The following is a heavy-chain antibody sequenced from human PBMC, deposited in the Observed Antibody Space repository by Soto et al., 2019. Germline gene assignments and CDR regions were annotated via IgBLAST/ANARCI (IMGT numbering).Heavy chain of an antibody. J-gene: IGHJ4*02. D-gene: IGHD6-19*01. V-gene: IGHV3-30*18. Sequence: QVQLVESGGGVVQPGRSLRLSCAASGFPFSTYGMHWVRQAPGKGLEWVAVISYDGSDKYYADSVKGRFTISRDNSQNTVYLQMNSLRADDTAVYFWAKDGNGYSSGWYAPSLDYWGQGTLVTVSS. CDR3: AKDGNGYSSGWYAPSLDY. CDR2: ISYDGSDK. CDR1: GFPFSTYG.